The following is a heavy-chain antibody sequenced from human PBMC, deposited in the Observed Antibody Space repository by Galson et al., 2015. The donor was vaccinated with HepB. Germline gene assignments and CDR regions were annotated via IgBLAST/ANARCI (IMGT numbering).Heavy chain of an antibody. CDR1: GFTFSSYA. D-gene: IGHD2-21*01. J-gene: IGHJ4*02. V-gene: IGHV3-30*04. Sequence: SLRLSCAASGFTFSSYAMHWVRQAPGKGLEWVAVISYDGSNKYYADSVQGRFSISRDNSKNTLYLQMKSLRDDDTALYYCAKYRGPVARHFDYWGQGTLVTVSS. CDR3: AKYRGPVARHFDY. CDR2: ISYDGSNK.